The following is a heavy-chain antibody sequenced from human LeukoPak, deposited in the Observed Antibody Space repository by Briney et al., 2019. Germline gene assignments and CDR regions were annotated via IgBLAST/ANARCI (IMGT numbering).Heavy chain of an antibody. CDR2: ISGSGGST. D-gene: IGHD5-18*01. V-gene: IGHV3-23*01. CDR3: AKDGSGYSYGYFDY. J-gene: IGHJ4*02. CDR1: GFTFSSYA. Sequence: GGSLRLSCAASGFTFSSYAMSWVRQAPGEGLEWVSAISGSGGSTYYADSVKGRFTISRDNSKNTLYLQMSSLRAEDTAVYYCAKDGSGYSYGYFDYWGQGTLVTVSS.